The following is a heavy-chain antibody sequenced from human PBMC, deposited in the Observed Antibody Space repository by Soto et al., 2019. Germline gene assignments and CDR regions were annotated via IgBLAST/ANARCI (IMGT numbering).Heavy chain of an antibody. J-gene: IGHJ4*02. Sequence: SETLSLTCTASGGSMRNYFWTWIRQPPGKGLEWIGYIHYSGTTSFFPSYNPSLRSRVTISEDTSKNQFSLKLLSVTTADTAVYFCAAGEASSRNLAPYYLDFWGQGTLVTVSS. CDR1: GGSMRNYF. CDR2: IHYSGTT. V-gene: IGHV4-59*01. CDR3: AAGEASSRNLAPYYLDF. D-gene: IGHD6-13*01.